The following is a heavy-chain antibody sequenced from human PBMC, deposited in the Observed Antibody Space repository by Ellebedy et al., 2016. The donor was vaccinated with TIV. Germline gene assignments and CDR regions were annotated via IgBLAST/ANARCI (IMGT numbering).Heavy chain of an antibody. V-gene: IGHV1-46*01. CDR1: GYTFTNYG. CDR2: INTRAGNT. CDR3: ARTPPYSGSHDFFFEY. Sequence: ASVKVSXXASGYTFTNYGVAWVRQAPGQGLEWMGIINTRAGNTAYAQNFQGRVTMTRDTSTSTVYMELSSLRSEDTAVYYCARTPPYSGSHDFFFEYWGQGTLVTVSS. D-gene: IGHD1-26*01. J-gene: IGHJ4*02.